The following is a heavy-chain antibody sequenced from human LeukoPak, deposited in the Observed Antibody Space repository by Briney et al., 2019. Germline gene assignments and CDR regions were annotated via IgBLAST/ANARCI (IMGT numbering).Heavy chain of an antibody. CDR3: AKDLVPLQARSAEYFQH. V-gene: IGHV3-23*01. D-gene: IGHD1-26*01. J-gene: IGHJ1*01. CDR1: GFTFSSYA. CDR2: ISGSGGST. Sequence: GGSLRLSCAASGFTFSSYAMSWVRQAPGKGLEWVSAISGSGGSTYYADSVKGRFTISRDNSKNTLYLQMNSLRAEDTAVYYCAKDLVPLQARSAEYFQHWGQGTLVTVSS.